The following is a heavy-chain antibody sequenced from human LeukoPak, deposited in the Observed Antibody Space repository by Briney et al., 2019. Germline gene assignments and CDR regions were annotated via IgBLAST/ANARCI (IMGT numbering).Heavy chain of an antibody. CDR1: GFTFSSYS. D-gene: IGHD1-26*01. Sequence: GGSLRLSCAASGFTFSSYSMNWVRQAPGKGLEWVPSISSSSSYIYYADSVKGRFTISRDNAKNSLYLQMNSLRAEDTAVYYCARDLVGATTDYYYGMDVWGQGTTVTVSS. CDR2: ISSSSSYI. CDR3: ARDLVGATTDYYYGMDV. V-gene: IGHV3-21*01. J-gene: IGHJ6*02.